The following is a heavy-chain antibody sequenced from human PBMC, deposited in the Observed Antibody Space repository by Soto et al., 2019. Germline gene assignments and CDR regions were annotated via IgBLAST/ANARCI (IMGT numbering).Heavy chain of an antibody. J-gene: IGHJ4*02. V-gene: IGHV4-39*01. Sequence: QLQLQESGPGLVKPSETLSLTCNVSGVSISATSYYWGWIRQPPGKGLEWIGTIYFNGNTFYNPSLKSRLTISVDTSKNQISLRLTYVTAADTAVYYCARQGSYWGQGTLVAVSS. CDR1: GVSISATSYY. CDR3: ARQGSY. CDR2: IYFNGNT.